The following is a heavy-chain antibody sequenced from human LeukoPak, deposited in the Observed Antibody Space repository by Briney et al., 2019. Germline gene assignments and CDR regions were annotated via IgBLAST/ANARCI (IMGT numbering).Heavy chain of an antibody. CDR2: SSSSDDGK. CDR3: ARDILSGLTKYFDL. CDR1: GFTSSSFA. J-gene: IGHJ2*01. Sequence: PGGSLRLSCSASGFTSSSFAMNWVRQAPGKGLEWVSASSSSDDGKWYAESVRGRFTISRDTSKNIVYLQMNSLRVEDTAVYYCARDILSGLTKYFDLWGRGALVAVSS. V-gene: IGHV3-23*01. D-gene: IGHD2-15*01.